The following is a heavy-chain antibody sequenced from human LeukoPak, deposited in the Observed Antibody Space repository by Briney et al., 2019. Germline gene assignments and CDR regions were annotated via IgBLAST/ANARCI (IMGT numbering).Heavy chain of an antibody. CDR2: IRSSGSTI. Sequence: GGSLRLSCAASGFTFSDYYMSWIRQAPGKGLEWVSYIRSSGSTIYYADSVKGRFTISRDNAKNSLYLQMSSLRAEDTAVYYCARDTPYSGSWGTPFYYYYMDVWGKGTMVTVSS. J-gene: IGHJ6*03. CDR1: GFTFSDYY. D-gene: IGHD6-13*01. CDR3: ARDTPYSGSWGTPFYYYYMDV. V-gene: IGHV3-11*01.